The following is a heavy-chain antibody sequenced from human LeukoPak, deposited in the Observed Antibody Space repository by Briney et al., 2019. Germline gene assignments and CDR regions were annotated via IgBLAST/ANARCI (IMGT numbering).Heavy chain of an antibody. Sequence: PSETLSLTCTVSGGSTSSYYWSWIRQPPGKGLEWIGYIYYSGSTNYNPSLKSRVTMSVDTSKNQFSLKLSSVTAADTAVYYCARDRRWLQFRYFDLWGRGTLVTVSS. CDR1: GGSTSSYY. V-gene: IGHV4-59*12. CDR3: ARDRRWLQFRYFDL. J-gene: IGHJ2*01. CDR2: IYYSGST. D-gene: IGHD5-24*01.